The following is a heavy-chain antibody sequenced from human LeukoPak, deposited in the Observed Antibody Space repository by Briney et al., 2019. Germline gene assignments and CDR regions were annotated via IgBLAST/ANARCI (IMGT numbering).Heavy chain of an antibody. V-gene: IGHV4-59*12. Sequence: SETLSLTCTASGGSISSYYWSWIRQPPGKGLEWIGYIYYSGSTNYNPSLKSRVTISVDTSKNQFSLKLSSVTAADTAVYYCARGLGSSWYQYYFDYWGQGTLVTVSS. CDR3: ARGLGSSWYQYYFDY. J-gene: IGHJ4*02. CDR1: GGSISSYY. CDR2: IYYSGST. D-gene: IGHD6-13*01.